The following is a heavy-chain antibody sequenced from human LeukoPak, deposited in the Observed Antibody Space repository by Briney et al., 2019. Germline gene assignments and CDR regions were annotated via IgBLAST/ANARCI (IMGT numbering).Heavy chain of an antibody. CDR3: AKGKSLPHYYYYGMDV. CDR2: IGGSGDTT. Sequence: GGSLRLSCAASGFTFSTSAMNWVRQAPGKGLEWVSVIGGSGDTTYYADSVRGRFTISRDNFKNTLYLQMNSLTAEDTAIYYCAKGKSLPHYYYYGMDVWGQGATVTASS. J-gene: IGHJ6*02. V-gene: IGHV3-23*01. CDR1: GFTFSTSA.